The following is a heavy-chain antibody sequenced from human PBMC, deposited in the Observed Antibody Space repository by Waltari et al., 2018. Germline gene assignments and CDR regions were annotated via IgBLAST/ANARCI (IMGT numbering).Heavy chain of an antibody. Sequence: QVQLQESGPGLVKPSETLSLPCSVSGSPFTTDFFWAWIWQSPGTGLEWLGNVSDLGNNSYNPSLRTRVTMSVDTSKRQLSLRLTTVTAADSAFDYCARLKTSGRQDFDFWGQGILVTVAS. D-gene: IGHD3-16*01. J-gene: IGHJ4*02. CDR2: VSDLGNN. V-gene: IGHV4-38-2*01. CDR3: ARLKTSGRQDFDF. CDR1: GSPFTTDFF.